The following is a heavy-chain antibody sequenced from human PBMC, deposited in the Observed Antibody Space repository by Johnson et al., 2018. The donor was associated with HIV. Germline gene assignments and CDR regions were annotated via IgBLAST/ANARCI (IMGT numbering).Heavy chain of an antibody. V-gene: IGHV3-30*04. J-gene: IGHJ3*02. Sequence: QVQLVESGGGLVQPGGSLRLSCAASGFTFDDYAMHWVRQAPGKGLEWVAVISYDGSNKYYADSVKGRFTISRDNSKNTLYLRLNSLRPEDSAVYYCAKDVSVVTPSGSFDIWGQGTRVTVSS. CDR2: ISYDGSNK. CDR3: AKDVSVVTPSGSFDI. CDR1: GFTFDDYA. D-gene: IGHD4-23*01.